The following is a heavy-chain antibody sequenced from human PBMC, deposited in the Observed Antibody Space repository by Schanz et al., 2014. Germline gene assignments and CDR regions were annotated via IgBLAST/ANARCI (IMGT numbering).Heavy chain of an antibody. CDR2: ISVYNHNK. CDR1: GYTFTTYA. V-gene: IGHV1-18*01. Sequence: QVQVVQSGAELKKPGASVKVSCKASGYTFTTYAMSWVRQAPGQGLEWMGWISVYNHNKEYDQKLQGRVTMTADTSTNTAYMELRSLRSDDTAVYYCARSAGRDFWSGYYTRFDYWGQGTLVTVSS. J-gene: IGHJ4*02. D-gene: IGHD3-3*01. CDR3: ARSAGRDFWSGYYTRFDY.